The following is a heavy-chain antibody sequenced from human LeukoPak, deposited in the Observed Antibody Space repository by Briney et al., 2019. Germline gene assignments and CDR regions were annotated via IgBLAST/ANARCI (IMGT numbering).Heavy chain of an antibody. Sequence: PGGSLRLSCAASGFTFSSYGMHWVRQAPGKGLEWVAVISYDESNKYYADSVKGRFTISRDNSKNTLYLQMNSLRAEDTAVYYCAKDRRLGYCSGGSCHPHDAFDIWGQGTMVTVSS. CDR1: GFTFSSYG. CDR3: AKDRRLGYCSGGSCHPHDAFDI. CDR2: ISYDESNK. V-gene: IGHV3-30*18. J-gene: IGHJ3*02. D-gene: IGHD2-15*01.